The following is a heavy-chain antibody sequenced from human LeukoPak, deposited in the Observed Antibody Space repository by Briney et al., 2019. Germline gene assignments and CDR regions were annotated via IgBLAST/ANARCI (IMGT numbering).Heavy chain of an antibody. V-gene: IGHV4-59*08. J-gene: IGHJ4*02. Sequence: PSETLSLTCTVSGGSISSYYWSWIRQPPGKGLEWIGYVSYSGSTNYNPSLKSRVTISLDTSKNQFSLKLSSVTAADTAVYYCARKSPPYSSSWFDYWGQGTLVTVSS. D-gene: IGHD6-13*01. CDR2: VSYSGST. CDR1: GGSISSYY. CDR3: ARKSPPYSSSWFDY.